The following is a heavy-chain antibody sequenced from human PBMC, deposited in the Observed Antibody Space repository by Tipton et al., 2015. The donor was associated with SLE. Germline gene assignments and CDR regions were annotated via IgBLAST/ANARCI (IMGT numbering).Heavy chain of an antibody. J-gene: IGHJ4*02. Sequence: TLSLTCTVSGGSISSSSYYWGWVRQPPGKGLEWIGSIYYSGSTYYNPSLKSRVTISVDTSKNQFSLKLSSVTAAYTAVYHCARGNLVGATYYFDYWGQGTLVTVSS. V-gene: IGHV4-39*07. CDR3: ARGNLVGATYYFDY. CDR2: IYYSGST. CDR1: GGSISSSSYY. D-gene: IGHD1-26*01.